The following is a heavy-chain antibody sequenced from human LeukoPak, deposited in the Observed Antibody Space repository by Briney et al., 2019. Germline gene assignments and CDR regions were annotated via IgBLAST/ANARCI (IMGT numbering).Heavy chain of an antibody. D-gene: IGHD1-20*01. V-gene: IGHV3-30-3*01. Sequence: PGRSLRLSCAASGFTFSSYAMHWVRQAPGKGLEWVAVISYDGSNKYYADSVKGRFTISRDNSKNTLYLQMNSLGAEDTAVYYCARVGLTGRYYYYYGMDVWGQGTTATVSS. CDR2: ISYDGSNK. CDR1: GFTFSSYA. CDR3: ARVGLTGRYYYYYGMDV. J-gene: IGHJ6*02.